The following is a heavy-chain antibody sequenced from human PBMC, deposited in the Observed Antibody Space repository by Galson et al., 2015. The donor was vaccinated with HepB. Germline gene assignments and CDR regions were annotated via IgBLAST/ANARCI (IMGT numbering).Heavy chain of an antibody. V-gene: IGHV3-74*03. J-gene: IGHJ6*03. CDR3: VRVGSGGWSEGASYYDYMDV. Sequence: SLRLSCAASGFTFKSYWMHWVRQAPGKGLVWVSRIDSDGRSSTYADSVKGRCSVSRDNAKNMLYLQMNSLRAEDTAVYYCVRVGSGGWSEGASYYDYMDVWGKGTTVTGS. CDR2: IDSDGRSS. CDR1: GFTFKSYW. D-gene: IGHD6-19*01.